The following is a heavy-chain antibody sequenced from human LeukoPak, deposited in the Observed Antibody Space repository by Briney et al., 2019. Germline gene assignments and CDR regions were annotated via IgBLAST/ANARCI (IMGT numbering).Heavy chain of an antibody. J-gene: IGHJ4*02. CDR2: IYTSGST. V-gene: IGHV4-61*02. D-gene: IGHD5-24*01. CDR1: GGSISSGSYY. Sequence: TLSLTCTVSGGSISSGSYYWSWIRQPAGKGLEWIGRIYTSGSTNYNPSLKSRVTISVDTSKNQFSLKLSSVTAADTAVYCARHRSGWLQSSFDYWGQGTLVTVSS. CDR3: ARHRSGWLQSSFDY.